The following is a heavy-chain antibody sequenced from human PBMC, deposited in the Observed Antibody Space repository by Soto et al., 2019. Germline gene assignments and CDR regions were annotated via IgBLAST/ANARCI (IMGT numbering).Heavy chain of an antibody. CDR2: SSAFNGHT. J-gene: IGHJ3*02. CDR1: GYTFTEYG. CDR3: ARDLSDDSISPDAFDM. V-gene: IGHV1-18*01. D-gene: IGHD6-6*01. Sequence: QVQLVQSGGEMKKPGASVKVSCKASGYTFTEYGISWLRQAPGQGLEWMGWSSAFNGHTHFAQKFQGRVILTTDASKTTAYMELRSLRSDDTAVYYGARDLSDDSISPDAFDMGGQGTMVTVSS.